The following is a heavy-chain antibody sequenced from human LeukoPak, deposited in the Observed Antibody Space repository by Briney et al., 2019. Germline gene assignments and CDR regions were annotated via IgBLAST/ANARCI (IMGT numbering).Heavy chain of an antibody. CDR2: INPSGGST. J-gene: IGHJ3*02. V-gene: IGHV1-46*01. CDR1: GYTFTSYY. Sequence: ASVKVSCKASGYTFTSYYMHWVRQAPGQGLEWMGIINPSGGSTSYAQKFQGRVTMTRDTSTSTVYMELSSLRSEDTAVYYCARALMGGYCSGGSCQGRDAFDIWGQGTMVIVSS. D-gene: IGHD2-15*01. CDR3: ARALMGGYCSGGSCQGRDAFDI.